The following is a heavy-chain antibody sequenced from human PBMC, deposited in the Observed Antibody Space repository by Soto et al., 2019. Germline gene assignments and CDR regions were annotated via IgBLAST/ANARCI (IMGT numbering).Heavy chain of an antibody. Sequence: ASVKVSCKTSGFTFTDFSMHWVRQAPGQRLQWMGWIKTHKGHTQYSQRFADRVTMTTVPATSTAHMELKGLRSDGTAIYYCARTDMWAYWGQGTLVTVSS. V-gene: IGHV1-18*04. CDR3: ARTDMWAY. CDR1: GFTFTDFS. CDR2: IKTHKGHT. J-gene: IGHJ4*02. D-gene: IGHD1-26*01.